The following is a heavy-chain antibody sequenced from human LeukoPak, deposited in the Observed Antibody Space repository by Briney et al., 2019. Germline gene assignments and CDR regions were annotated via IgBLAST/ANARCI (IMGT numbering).Heavy chain of an antibody. Sequence: SDTLSLTCTVSGGSISSYYWSWVRQPPGKGLEWIGYIYYSGSTNYNPSLKSRDTISVDTSKNQFSLKLSSVTAADTAVYYCARVTVTYWYFDLWGRGTLVTVSS. D-gene: IGHD4-11*01. CDR1: GGSISSYY. CDR3: ARVTVTYWYFDL. J-gene: IGHJ2*01. V-gene: IGHV4-59*01. CDR2: IYYSGST.